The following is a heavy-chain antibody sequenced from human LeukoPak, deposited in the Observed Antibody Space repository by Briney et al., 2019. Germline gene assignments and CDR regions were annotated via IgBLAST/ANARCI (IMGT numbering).Heavy chain of an antibody. CDR2: INHSGST. V-gene: IGHV4-34*01. CDR1: GGSFSGYY. D-gene: IGHD3-10*01. J-gene: IGHJ5*02. Sequence: SETLSLTCAVYGGSFSGYYWSWIRQPPGKGLEWIGEINHSGSTNYNPSLKSRVTISVDTSKNQFSLKLSSVTAADTAVYYCASGHYGSGSVWFDPWGQGTLVTVSS. CDR3: ASGHYGSGSVWFDP.